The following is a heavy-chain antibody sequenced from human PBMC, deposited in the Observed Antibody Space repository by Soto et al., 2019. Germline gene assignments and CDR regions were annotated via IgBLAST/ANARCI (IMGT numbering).Heavy chain of an antibody. D-gene: IGHD4-4*01. CDR2: IYYSGST. CDR1: GGSISSSSDY. CDR3: ARPSGLYSNYVGDYYYGMDV. V-gene: IGHV4-39*01. Sequence: SETLSLTCTVSGGSISSSSDYWGWIRQPPGKGLEWIGSIYYSGSTYYNPSLKSRVTISVDTSKNQFSLKLSSVTAADTAVYYCARPSGLYSNYVGDYYYGMDVWGQGTTVTVSS. J-gene: IGHJ6*02.